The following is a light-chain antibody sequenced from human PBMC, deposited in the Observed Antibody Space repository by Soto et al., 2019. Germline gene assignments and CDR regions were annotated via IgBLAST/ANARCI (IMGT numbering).Light chain of an antibody. CDR3: QERSNWPQLT. V-gene: IGKV3-11*01. J-gene: IGKJ4*01. CDR2: DAS. Sequence: EIVLTQPPATLSLSPGERATLSCKASQSVSNYLAWYQQKPGQAPRLLIYDASNRATGIPARFSGSGSGTDFTLTISSLEPEDFAVYFRQERSNWPQLTFGGGTKVDIK. CDR1: QSVSNY.